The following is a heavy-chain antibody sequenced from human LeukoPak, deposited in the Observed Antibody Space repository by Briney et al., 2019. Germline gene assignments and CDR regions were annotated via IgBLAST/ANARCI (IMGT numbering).Heavy chain of an antibody. CDR3: ARVGYCSSTSCYLFDY. Sequence: SETLSLTCAVSGGSNSSSNWWSWVRQPPGKGLEWIGEIYHSGSTNYNPSLKSRVTISVDKSKNQFSLKLSSVTAADTAVYYCARVGYCSSTSCYLFDYWGQGTLVTVSS. CDR1: GGSNSSSNW. V-gene: IGHV4-4*02. CDR2: IYHSGST. J-gene: IGHJ4*02. D-gene: IGHD2-2*01.